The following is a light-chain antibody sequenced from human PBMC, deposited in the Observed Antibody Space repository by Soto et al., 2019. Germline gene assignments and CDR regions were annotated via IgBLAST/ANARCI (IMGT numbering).Light chain of an antibody. CDR3: SSYAGAVV. J-gene: IGLJ2*01. CDR2: EGS. Sequence: QAVVTQPASVSGSPGQSITISCTRTSSNVESYNLVSWYQHPPGKAPKLIIYEGSERPSGVSNRFSGAQSGHSASLTISGLQAEDEADYYCSSYAGAVVFGGGTKLTVL. V-gene: IGLV2-23*01. CDR1: SSNVESYNL.